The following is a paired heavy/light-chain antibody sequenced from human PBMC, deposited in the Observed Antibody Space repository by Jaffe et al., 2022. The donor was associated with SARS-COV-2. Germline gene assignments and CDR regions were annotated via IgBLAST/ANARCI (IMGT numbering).Light chain of an antibody. CDR2: EVS. J-gene: IGKJ1*01. CDR3: MQSIQLKT. CDR1: QSLLHSDGKTY. Sequence: DIVMTQTPLSLSVTPGQPASISCKSSQSLLHSDGKTYLYWYLQKPGQPPQLLIYEVSNRFSGVPDRFSGSGSGTDFTLKISRVEAEDVGVYYCMQSIQLKTFGQGTKVEIK. V-gene: IGKV2D-29*01.
Heavy chain of an antibody. D-gene: IGHD3-10*01. Sequence: EVQLVESGGGLVKPGGSLRLSCAASGFTFSSYSMNWVRQAPGKGLEWVSSISSSSSYIYYADSVKGRFTISRDNAKNSLYLQMNSLRAEDTAVYYCARDSWGDYGSGSYHSYYYYYMDVWGKGTTVTVSS. CDR2: ISSSSSYI. J-gene: IGHJ6*03. CDR1: GFTFSSYS. CDR3: ARDSWGDYGSGSYHSYYYYYMDV. V-gene: IGHV3-21*01.